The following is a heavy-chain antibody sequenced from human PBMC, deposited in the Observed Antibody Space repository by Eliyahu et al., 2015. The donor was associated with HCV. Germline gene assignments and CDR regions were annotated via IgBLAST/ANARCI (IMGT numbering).Heavy chain of an antibody. CDR3: AREGRAFLRFLEWLAWDYYYGMDV. D-gene: IGHD3-3*01. Sequence: QVQLVESGGGVVQPGRSLRLSCAASGFTFSSYGMHWVRQAPGKGLEWVAVISYDGSNKYYADSVKGRFTISRDNSKNTLYLQMNSLRAEDTAVYYCAREGRAFLRFLEWLAWDYYYGMDVWGQGTTVTVSS. V-gene: IGHV3-30*03. CDR2: ISYDGSNK. CDR1: GFTFSSYG. J-gene: IGHJ6*02.